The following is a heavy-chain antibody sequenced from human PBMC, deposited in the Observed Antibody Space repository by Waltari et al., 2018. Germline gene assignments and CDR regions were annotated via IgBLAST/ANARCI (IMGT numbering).Heavy chain of an antibody. CDR3: ATDQAAALDAFDI. CDR1: GYTRNEFS. CDR2: FDPEDGET. J-gene: IGHJ3*02. V-gene: IGHV1-24*01. Sequence: QVQLVQSGAEAKNPGASVKVSCRVSGYTRNEFSIHWVRQAPGKGLEWMGGFDPEDGETIYAQKVQGRVTMTEDTSTDTAYMELSSLRSEDTAVYYCATDQAAALDAFDIWGQGTMVTVSS. D-gene: IGHD6-13*01.